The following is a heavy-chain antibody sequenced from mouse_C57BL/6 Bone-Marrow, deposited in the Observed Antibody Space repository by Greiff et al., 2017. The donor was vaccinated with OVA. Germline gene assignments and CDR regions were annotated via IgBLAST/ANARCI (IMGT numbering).Heavy chain of an antibody. CDR2: ISDGGSYT. CDR3: ARSYYGSSHYFDY. CDR1: GFTFSSYA. Sequence: DVMLVESGGGLVKPGGSLKLSCAASGFTFSSYAMSWVRQTPEKRLEWVATISDGGSYTYYPDNVKGRFTISRDNAKNNLYLQMSHLKSEDTAMYYCARSYYGSSHYFDYWGQGTTLTVSS. J-gene: IGHJ2*01. D-gene: IGHD1-1*01. V-gene: IGHV5-4*03.